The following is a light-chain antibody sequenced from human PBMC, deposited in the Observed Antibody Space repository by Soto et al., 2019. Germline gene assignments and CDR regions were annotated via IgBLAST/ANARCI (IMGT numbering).Light chain of an antibody. CDR2: LGS. CDR1: QSLLHRSGYNY. J-gene: IGKJ4*01. Sequence: DIVMTQSPLSLPVTPGEPASISCRSSQSLLHRSGYNYLDWYLQKPGQSPQLLIYLGSNRASGVPDRFSGSGSGTDFTLTISGVQAEDVGVYYCMQALETPYSFGGGTKVEIK. CDR3: MQALETPYS. V-gene: IGKV2-28*01.